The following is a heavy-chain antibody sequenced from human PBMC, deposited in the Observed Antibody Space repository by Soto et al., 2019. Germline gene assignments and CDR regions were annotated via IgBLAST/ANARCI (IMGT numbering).Heavy chain of an antibody. D-gene: IGHD6-13*01. V-gene: IGHV4-59*01. CDR3: ARDWSSNSWSDPIFDY. CDR1: GGSISSYY. Sequence: PSETLSLTCTVSGGSISSYYWSWIRQPPGKGLEWIGYIYYSGSTNYNPSLKSRVTISVDTSKNQFSLKLSSVTAADTAVYYYARDWSSNSWSDPIFDYWGQGTLVTVSS. CDR2: IYYSGST. J-gene: IGHJ4*02.